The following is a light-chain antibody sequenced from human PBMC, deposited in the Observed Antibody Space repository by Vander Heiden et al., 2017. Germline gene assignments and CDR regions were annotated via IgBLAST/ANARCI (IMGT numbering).Light chain of an antibody. CDR2: GAF. J-gene: IGKJ2*01. Sequence: EIVLTHSPRTLSLSPGESATLSCRASQSVRSRYLAWYQQKPGQAPRLLIYGAFTRATGIPDRFSGSGSGTDFTLTITRLEPEDFALYYCQQYSDSPYTFGQGAKLEIK. V-gene: IGKV3-20*01. CDR3: QQYSDSPYT. CDR1: QSVRSRY.